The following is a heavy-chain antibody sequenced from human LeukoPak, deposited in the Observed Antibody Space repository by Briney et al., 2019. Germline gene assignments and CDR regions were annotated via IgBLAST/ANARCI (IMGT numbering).Heavy chain of an antibody. J-gene: IGHJ4*02. D-gene: IGHD2-2*01. CDR3: ARRVSSTSWFDY. Sequence: PSETLSLTCTVSGGSISSSSYYWVCIRQPPGNGLGWIGNMHYSGSTYYNPSLRSRVTISVDTSKNQFSLKLSSVTAADTAVYYCARRVSSTSWFDYWGQGTLVTVSS. V-gene: IGHV4-39*01. CDR2: MHYSGST. CDR1: GGSISSSSYY.